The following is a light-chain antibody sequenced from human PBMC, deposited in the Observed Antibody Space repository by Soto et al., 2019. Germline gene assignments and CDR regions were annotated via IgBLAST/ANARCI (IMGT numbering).Light chain of an antibody. J-gene: IGKJ1*01. Sequence: DIQMTQSPSTLSASVGDRVTITCRASQSISTWLAWYQQKPGKAPELLIYDASSLGSGVPSRFSGSGSGTEFTLTISSLQPDDFATYYCQQYNTYSPWPFGHGTKVEIK. CDR3: QQYNTYSPWP. CDR1: QSISTW. CDR2: DAS. V-gene: IGKV1-5*01.